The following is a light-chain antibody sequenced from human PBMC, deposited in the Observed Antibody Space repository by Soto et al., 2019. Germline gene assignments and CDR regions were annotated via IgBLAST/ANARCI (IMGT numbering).Light chain of an antibody. CDR3: QQRSSWPPGFT. J-gene: IGKJ3*01. Sequence: EIVLTQSPATLSLSPGERATLSCRASQSVSSYLAWYQQKPGQAPRLLIYDASNRATGIPARFSGSGSGTDFTLPISSLEPEDFAVFYCQQRSSWPPGFTFGPGTKVD. CDR1: QSVSSY. CDR2: DAS. V-gene: IGKV3-11*01.